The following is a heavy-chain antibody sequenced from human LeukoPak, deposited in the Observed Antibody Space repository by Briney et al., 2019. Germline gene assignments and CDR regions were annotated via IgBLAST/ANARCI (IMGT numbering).Heavy chain of an antibody. D-gene: IGHD3-16*02. Sequence: PSGTLSLTCGVSGGSISINNWWSWVRQPPGKGLEWIGEIYHSGSTNYNPSLKSRVTLSVDKSKNQFSLMLSSVTAADTAVYYCARETTLYDYVWGSYRRNYFDYWGQGTLVTVSS. V-gene: IGHV4-4*02. CDR3: ARETTLYDYVWGSYRRNYFDY. CDR1: GGSISINNW. CDR2: IYHSGST. J-gene: IGHJ4*02.